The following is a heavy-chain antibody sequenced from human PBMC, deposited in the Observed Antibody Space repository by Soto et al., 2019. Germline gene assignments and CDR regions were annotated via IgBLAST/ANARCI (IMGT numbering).Heavy chain of an antibody. D-gene: IGHD4-17*01. V-gene: IGHV1-18*01. J-gene: IGHJ6*02. CDR2: ISGYNGNT. CDR1: GYSFTSYG. CDR3: AKDNTATSPSRYRFGMDV. Sequence: QVQLMQSGHELKKPGASVKVSCKASGYSFTSYGTSWVRQAPGRGLEWMGWISGYNGNTNYAQKFQGRVTMTTDTSTSTAHMDLRSLTSDDTAVYYCAKDNTATSPSRYRFGMDVWGPGTTVTVSS.